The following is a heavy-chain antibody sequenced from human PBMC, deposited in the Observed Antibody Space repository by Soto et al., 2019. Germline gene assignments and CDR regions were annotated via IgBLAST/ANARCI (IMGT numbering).Heavy chain of an antibody. V-gene: IGHV4-59*01. D-gene: IGHD2-8*01. J-gene: IGHJ4*02. CDR2: ISYSGNT. CDR1: GCSISNFY. Sequence: PSETLSLTCPFSGCSISNFYWSWIRPPPGKGLEWIGYISYSGNTNYNPSLKSRVSISVDTSKNQLSLNLTSVTAADTAVYYCARAPMVLSRSYFDSWGQGTPVNVSS. CDR3: ARAPMVLSRSYFDS.